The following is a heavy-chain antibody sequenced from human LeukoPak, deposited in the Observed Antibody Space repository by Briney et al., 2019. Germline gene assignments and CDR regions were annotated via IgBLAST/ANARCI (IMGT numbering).Heavy chain of an antibody. CDR1: GFTFSSYS. J-gene: IGHJ6*03. Sequence: GGSLRLSCAASGFTFSSYSMNWVRQAPGKGLEWVSSISSSGSYIYYADSVKGRFTISRDNAKNSLYLQMNSLRAEDTAVYYCARDGVATIVGSRYYYYYYMDVWGKGTTVTVSS. CDR2: ISSSGSYI. V-gene: IGHV3-21*01. CDR3: ARDGVATIVGSRYYYYYYMDV. D-gene: IGHD5-24*01.